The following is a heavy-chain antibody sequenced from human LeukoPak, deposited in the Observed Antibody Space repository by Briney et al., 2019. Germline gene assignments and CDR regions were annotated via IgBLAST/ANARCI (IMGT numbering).Heavy chain of an antibody. V-gene: IGHV4-59*01. D-gene: IGHD3-3*01. CDR3: ARDGDDFWSGYPRYYYYYMDV. Sequence: SETLSLTCTVSGGSISSYYWSWIRQPPGKGLEWIGYIYYSGSTNYNPSLKSRVTISVDTSKNQFSLKLSSVTAADTAVYYCARDGDDFWSGYPRYYYYYMDVWGKGTTVTVSS. J-gene: IGHJ6*03. CDR1: GGSISSYY. CDR2: IYYSGST.